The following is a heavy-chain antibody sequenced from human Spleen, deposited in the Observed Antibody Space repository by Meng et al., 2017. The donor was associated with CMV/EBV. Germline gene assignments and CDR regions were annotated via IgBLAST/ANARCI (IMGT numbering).Heavy chain of an antibody. CDR3: ATDGRRQWLERDPFDI. V-gene: IGHV3-23*01. D-gene: IGHD6-19*01. CDR2: ISGSGGST. Sequence: GGSLRLSCAASGFTFDDYGMSWVRQAPGKGLEWVSGISGSGGSTNYADSVKGRITISRDNSKNTLFLQMNSLRGEDTAVYYCATDGRRQWLERDPFDIWGQGTMVTVSS. J-gene: IGHJ3*02. CDR1: GFTFDDYG.